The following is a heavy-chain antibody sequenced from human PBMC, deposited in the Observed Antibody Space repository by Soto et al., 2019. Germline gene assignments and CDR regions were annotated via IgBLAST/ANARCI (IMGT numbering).Heavy chain of an antibody. CDR3: ARDRAVALSDY. D-gene: IGHD6-19*01. CDR2: ISAYNGNT. V-gene: IGHV1-18*01. Sequence: QVQLVQSGAEVKKPGASVKVSCKASGYTFTSYGISWVRQAPGQGLEWMGWISAYNGNTKYAQKLQGRVTMTTDTSTSTGYMELRSLRSEDTAVYYCARDRAVALSDYWGQGTLVTVSS. CDR1: GYTFTSYG. J-gene: IGHJ4*02.